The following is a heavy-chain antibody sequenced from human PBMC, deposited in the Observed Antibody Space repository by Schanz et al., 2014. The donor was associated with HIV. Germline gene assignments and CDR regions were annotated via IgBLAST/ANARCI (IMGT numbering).Heavy chain of an antibody. CDR2: IIPAVDIT. D-gene: IGHD3-3*01. V-gene: IGHV1-69*17. J-gene: IGHJ4*02. Sequence: QVQLMQSAAEVKRPGSSVTVSCTASGGTFRGYAISWVRLAPGQGLEWMGGIIPAVDITRYAQKFQGRLTITADKSTATAFMDLSSLRLDDTAVYYCARASTRADISVFGPIDYWGQGTLVAVSS. CDR1: GGTFRGYA. CDR3: ARASTRADISVFGPIDY.